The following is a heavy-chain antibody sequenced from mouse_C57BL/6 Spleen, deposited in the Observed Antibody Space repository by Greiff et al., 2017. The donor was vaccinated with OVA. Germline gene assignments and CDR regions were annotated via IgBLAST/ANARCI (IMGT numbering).Heavy chain of an antibody. J-gene: IGHJ4*01. D-gene: IGHD2-5*01. V-gene: IGHV6-3*01. CDR2: IRLKSDNYAT. CDR1: GFTFSNYW. CDR3: TAYYSNYDYYAMDY. Sequence: EVKLVESGGGLVQPGGSMKLSCVASGFTFSNYWMNWVRQSPEKGLEWVAQIRLKSDNYATHYAESVKGRFTISRDDSKSSVYLQMNNLRAEDTGIYYCTAYYSNYDYYAMDYWGQGTSVTVSS.